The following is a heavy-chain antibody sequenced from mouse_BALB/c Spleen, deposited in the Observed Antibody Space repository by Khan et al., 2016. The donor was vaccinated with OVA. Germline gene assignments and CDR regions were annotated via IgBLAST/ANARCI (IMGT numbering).Heavy chain of an antibody. V-gene: IGHV2-9*02. CDR2: IWAGGST. CDR1: GFSLTSHG. Sequence: QVQLKELGPGLVAPSQSPSITCTVSGFSLTSHGVHWVRQPPGKGLEWLGVIWAGGSTNYNSALMSRLSISKDSSKSQVFLKMNSLQTDDTAMYYCARNREPDYFDYWGQGTTLTVSS. J-gene: IGHJ2*01. CDR3: ARNREPDYFDY.